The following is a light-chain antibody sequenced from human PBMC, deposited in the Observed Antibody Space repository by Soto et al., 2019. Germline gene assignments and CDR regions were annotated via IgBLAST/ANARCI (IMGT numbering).Light chain of an antibody. CDR3: QQYNNWPPLT. CDR2: GAS. J-gene: IGKJ4*01. CDR1: QFVGSN. V-gene: IGKV3-15*01. Sequence: EIVMTQSPATLSVSPGDRATVSCRASQFVGSNLAWYQQKPGQAPRLLIYGASTRATGIPARFSGSGSGTEFTLTISSLQSEDFALYSCQQYNNWPPLTFGGGTKVEIK.